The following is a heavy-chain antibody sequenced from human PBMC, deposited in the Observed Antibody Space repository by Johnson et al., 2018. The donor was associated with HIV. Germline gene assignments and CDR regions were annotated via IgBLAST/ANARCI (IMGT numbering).Heavy chain of an antibody. CDR1: GFTFSSYG. CDR3: ARTRQGAFDI. J-gene: IGHJ3*02. V-gene: IGHV3-33*08. Sequence: QVQLVESGGGVVQPGRSLRLSCAASGFTFSSYGMHWVRQAPGKGLEWVAVIWYDGSNKYYADSVKGRFTISRDNSKNTLYLQMNSLRPQDTAVYYCARTRQGAFDIWGQGTMVTVSS. CDR2: IWYDGSNK.